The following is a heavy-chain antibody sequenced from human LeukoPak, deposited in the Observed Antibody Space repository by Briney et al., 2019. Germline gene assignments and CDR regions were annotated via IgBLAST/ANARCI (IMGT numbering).Heavy chain of an antibody. D-gene: IGHD3-10*01. Sequence: GGSLRLSCTASGFSFSSYAVTWVRQAPGKGLEWVSALSGTGGTRYYANSVKGRFTISRDNSKNTVYLQMNSLRADDTAVYYCAKDRIGTYYFFDSWGQGTLVTVSS. CDR2: LSGTGGTR. V-gene: IGHV3-23*01. CDR3: AKDRIGTYYFFDS. CDR1: GFSFSSYA. J-gene: IGHJ4*02.